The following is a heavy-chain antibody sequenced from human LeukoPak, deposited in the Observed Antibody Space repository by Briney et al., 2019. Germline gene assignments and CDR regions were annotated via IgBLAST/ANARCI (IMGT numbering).Heavy chain of an antibody. V-gene: IGHV4-39*01. J-gene: IGHJ2*01. CDR1: GGSISNIIYY. CDR3: ARQYFRDINWYFDL. Sequence: SETLSLTCTVSGGSISNIIYYWGWIRQPPGKGLEWIGGIYYSGSTYYNPSLKSRVTISVDTSKNQFSLKLSSVTAADTAVYYCARQYFRDINWYFDLWGRGTLVTVSS. CDR2: IYYSGST. D-gene: IGHD3-10*01.